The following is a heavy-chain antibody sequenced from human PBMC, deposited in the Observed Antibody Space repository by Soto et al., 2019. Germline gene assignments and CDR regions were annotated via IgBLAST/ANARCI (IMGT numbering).Heavy chain of an antibody. D-gene: IGHD3-9*01. CDR1: GFTFDDYA. Sequence: EVQLVESGGGLVQPGRSLRLSCAASGFTFDDYAMHWVRQAPGKGLEWVSGISWNSGSIGYADSVKGRFTISRDNAKNSLYLQMNSLRAEDTALYYCAKGGLRYFDWLLFPFDYWGQGTLVTVSS. V-gene: IGHV3-9*01. J-gene: IGHJ4*02. CDR2: ISWNSGSI. CDR3: AKGGLRYFDWLLFPFDY.